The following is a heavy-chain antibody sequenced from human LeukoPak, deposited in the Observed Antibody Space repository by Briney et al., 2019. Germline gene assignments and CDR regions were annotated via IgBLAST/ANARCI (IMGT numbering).Heavy chain of an antibody. CDR3: ARILNYYGSGSYYNGGDY. V-gene: IGHV4-39*01. J-gene: IGHJ4*02. CDR2: IYYSGST. D-gene: IGHD3-10*01. Sequence: SETLSLTCTVSGGSISSSSYYWGRIRQPPGKGLEWIGSIYYSGSTYYNPSLKSRVTISVDTSKNQFSLKLSSVTAADTAVYYRARILNYYGSGSYYNGGDYWGQGTLVTVSS. CDR1: GGSISSSSYY.